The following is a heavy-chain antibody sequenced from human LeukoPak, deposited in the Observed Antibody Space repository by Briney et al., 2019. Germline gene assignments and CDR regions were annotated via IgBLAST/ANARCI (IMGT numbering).Heavy chain of an antibody. CDR1: DDSISSFY. D-gene: IGHD3-10*01. J-gene: IGHJ2*01. V-gene: IGHV4-59*08. Sequence: PSETLSLTCTVSDDSISSFYWGWLRQPPGKGLEWIAYIHSVGHSNYHPSLKSRVSMSIDTSQNQFSLKVTSVTATDTAVYYCARHITNSGSAFDLWGRGTLVTVSS. CDR3: ARHITNSGSAFDL. CDR2: IHSVGHS.